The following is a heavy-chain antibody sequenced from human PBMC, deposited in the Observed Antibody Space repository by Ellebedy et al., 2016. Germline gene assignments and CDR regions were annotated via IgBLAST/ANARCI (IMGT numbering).Heavy chain of an antibody. Sequence: ASVKVSXKASGYTFTSYAMHWVRQAPGQRLEWMGWINAGNGNTKYSQKFQGRVTITRDTSASTAYMELSSLRSEDTAAYYCARDRDYSSRPYYYYGMDVWGQGTTVTVSS. CDR1: GYTFTSYA. V-gene: IGHV1-3*01. J-gene: IGHJ6*02. CDR3: ARDRDYSSRPYYYYGMDV. CDR2: INAGNGNT. D-gene: IGHD6-13*01.